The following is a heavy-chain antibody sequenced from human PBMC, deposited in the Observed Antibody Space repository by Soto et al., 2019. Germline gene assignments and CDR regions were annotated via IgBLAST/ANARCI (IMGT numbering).Heavy chain of an antibody. V-gene: IGHV1-2*04. D-gene: IGHD3-10*01. CDR1: GYTFTGYY. CDR2: INPNSGGT. J-gene: IGHJ3*02. CDR3: ARGAILWFGELVAFDI. Sequence: ASVKVSCKASGYTFTGYYMHWVRQAPGQGLEWMGWINPNSGGTNYAQKFQGWVTMTRDTSISTAYMELSRLRSDDTAVYYCARGAILWFGELVAFDIWGQGTMVTVSS.